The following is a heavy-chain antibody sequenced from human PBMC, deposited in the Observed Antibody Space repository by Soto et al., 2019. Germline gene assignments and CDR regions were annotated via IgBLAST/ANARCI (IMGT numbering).Heavy chain of an antibody. D-gene: IGHD3-10*01. CDR1: GFTFSSYG. Sequence: VQLVESGGGVVQPGRSLRLSCAASGFTFSSYGMHWVRKAPGKGLEWVAVIWYDGSNKYYADSVKGRFTISRDNSKNTLYLQMNSLRAEDTAVYYCARDTARDKVRIYYGMDVWGQGTTVTVSS. CDR2: IWYDGSNK. CDR3: ARDTARDKVRIYYGMDV. J-gene: IGHJ6*02. V-gene: IGHV3-33*01.